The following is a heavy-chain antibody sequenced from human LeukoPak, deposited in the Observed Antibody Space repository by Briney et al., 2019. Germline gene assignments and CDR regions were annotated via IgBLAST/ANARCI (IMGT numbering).Heavy chain of an antibody. V-gene: IGHV4-61*02. CDR1: GGSISSGSYY. Sequence: SETLSLTCTVAGGSISSGSYYWSWIRQPAGKGLEWIGRIYTSGSTNYNPSLKSRVTISVDTSKNQFSLKLSSVTAADTAVYYCARAVGATKTDYWGQGILVTVSS. CDR2: IYTSGST. CDR3: ARAVGATKTDY. J-gene: IGHJ4*02. D-gene: IGHD1-26*01.